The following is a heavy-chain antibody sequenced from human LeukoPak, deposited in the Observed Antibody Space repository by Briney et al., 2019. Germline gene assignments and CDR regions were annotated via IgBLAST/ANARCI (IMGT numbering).Heavy chain of an antibody. Sequence: PGGSLRLSCAASGFTFSSYGMHWVRQAPGKGLEWVAVISYDGSNKYYADSLKGRFTISRDNSKNTLYLQMNSLRAEDTAVYYCAKDEAAAGTRRVVDYWGQGTLVTVSS. CDR3: AKDEAAAGTRRVVDY. J-gene: IGHJ4*02. CDR1: GFTFSSYG. V-gene: IGHV3-30*18. D-gene: IGHD6-13*01. CDR2: ISYDGSNK.